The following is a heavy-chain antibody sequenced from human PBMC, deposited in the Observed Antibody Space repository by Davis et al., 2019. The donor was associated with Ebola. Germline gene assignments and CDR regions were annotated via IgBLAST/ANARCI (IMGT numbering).Heavy chain of an antibody. CDR2: IYYSGST. CDR1: GGSISSSSYY. V-gene: IGHV4-39*01. D-gene: IGHD6-6*01. Sequence: MPSETLSLTCTVSGGSISSSSYYWGWIRQPPGKGLEWIGSIYYSGSTYYNPSLKRRVTISVDTSKNQFSLKLSSVTAADTAVYYCAARNNWFDPWGQGTLVTVSS. J-gene: IGHJ5*02. CDR3: AARNNWFDP.